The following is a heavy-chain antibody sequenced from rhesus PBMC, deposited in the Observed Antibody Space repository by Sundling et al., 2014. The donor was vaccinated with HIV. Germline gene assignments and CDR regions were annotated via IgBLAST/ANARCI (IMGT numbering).Heavy chain of an antibody. CDR2: IYGYSAIT. J-gene: IGHJ6*01. CDR3: ARGVYSSWSES. D-gene: IGHD6-13*01. V-gene: IGHV4S9*01. CDR1: GGSISDYYY. Sequence: QVQLQESGPGLVKASETLSLTCAVSGGSISDYYYWNWIRQPPGKGLEWIGNIYGYSAITYYNPSLKSRVAISKDTSKKQFFLKLSSVTAADTAVYYCARGVYSSWSESWGQGVAVTVSS.